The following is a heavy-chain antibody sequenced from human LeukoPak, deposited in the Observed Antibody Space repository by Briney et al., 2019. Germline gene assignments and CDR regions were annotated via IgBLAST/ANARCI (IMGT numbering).Heavy chain of an antibody. CDR1: GFTFSSYS. CDR2: ISSSSSYI. CDR3: ARGRTRYDSSGYDY. D-gene: IGHD3-22*01. J-gene: IGHJ4*02. V-gene: IGHV3-21*01. Sequence: GGSLRLSCAASGFTFSSYSMNWVRQAPGKGLEWVSSISSSSSYIYYADSVKGRFTISRDNAKNSLYLQMNGLRAEDTAVYYCARGRTRYDSSGYDYWGQGTLVTVSS.